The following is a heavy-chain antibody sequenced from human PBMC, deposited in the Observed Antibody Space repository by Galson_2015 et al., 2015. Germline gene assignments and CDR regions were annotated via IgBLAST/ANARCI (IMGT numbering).Heavy chain of an antibody. CDR2: IIPIFGTA. Sequence: SVKVSCKASGGTFSSYAISWVRQAPGQGLEWMGGIIPIFGTANYAQKFQGRVTITADESTSTAYMELSSLRSEDTAVYYCARAGGYYDSSGYYYFGYWGQGTLVTVSS. J-gene: IGHJ4*02. D-gene: IGHD3-22*01. V-gene: IGHV1-69*13. CDR1: GGTFSSYA. CDR3: ARAGGYYDSSGYYYFGY.